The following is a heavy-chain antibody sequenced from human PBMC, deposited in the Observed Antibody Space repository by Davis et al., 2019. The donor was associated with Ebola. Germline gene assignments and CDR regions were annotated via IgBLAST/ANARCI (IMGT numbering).Heavy chain of an antibody. CDR3: ARATIFRH. CDR1: GYSISSGYY. V-gene: IGHV4-38-2*02. D-gene: IGHD3-9*01. CDR2: IYHSGST. J-gene: IGHJ4*02. Sequence: SETLSLTCTVSGYSISSGYYWGWIRQPPGKGLEWIGSIYHSGSTYYNPSLKSRVTISVDTSKNQFSLKLSSVTAADTAVYYCARATIFRHWGQGTLVTVSS.